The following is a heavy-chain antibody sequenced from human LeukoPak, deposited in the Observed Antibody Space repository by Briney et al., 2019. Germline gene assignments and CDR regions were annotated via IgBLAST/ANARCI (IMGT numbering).Heavy chain of an antibody. Sequence: GGSLRLSCAASGFTFSNSAMSWVRQAPGKGLEWVSAISGSGGGTFYPGSVKGRFTISRDNSKNTLYLEMNSLRAEDTAVYYCAKVRDSSGWGTLFGYWGQGTLVTVSS. CDR3: AKVRDSSGWGTLFGY. CDR2: ISGSGGGT. CDR1: GFTFSNSA. D-gene: IGHD6-19*01. V-gene: IGHV3-23*01. J-gene: IGHJ4*02.